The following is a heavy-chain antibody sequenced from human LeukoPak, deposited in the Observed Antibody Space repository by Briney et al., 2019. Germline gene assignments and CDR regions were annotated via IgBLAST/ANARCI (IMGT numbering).Heavy chain of an antibody. CDR2: IYYSGST. Sequence: PSETLSLTCTVSGGSISSSSYYWGWIRQPPGKGLEWIGSIYYSGSTYYNPSLKSRVTISVDTSKNQFSLKLSSVTAADTAVYYCARHSYSSSWYGDYYYYYGMDVRGQGTTVTVSS. D-gene: IGHD6-13*01. CDR3: ARHSYSSSWYGDYYYYYGMDV. J-gene: IGHJ6*02. V-gene: IGHV4-39*01. CDR1: GGSISSSSYY.